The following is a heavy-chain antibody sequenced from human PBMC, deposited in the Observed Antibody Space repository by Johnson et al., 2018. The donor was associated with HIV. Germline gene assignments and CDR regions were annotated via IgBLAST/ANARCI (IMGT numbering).Heavy chain of an antibody. CDR3: AKSGGHCIGGMCYDACDI. Sequence: QMLLVESGGRVVRPGGSLRLSCATSGFTFSNYAMHWVRQAPGKGLEWVAYIRYDGSTQSYADSVKGRFSISRDNSKNTLYMEINSLRAEDTALYYCAKSGGHCIGGMCYDACDIWGQGTMVTVSS. J-gene: IGHJ3*02. D-gene: IGHD2-15*01. CDR2: IRYDGSTQ. CDR1: GFTFSNYA. V-gene: IGHV3-30*02.